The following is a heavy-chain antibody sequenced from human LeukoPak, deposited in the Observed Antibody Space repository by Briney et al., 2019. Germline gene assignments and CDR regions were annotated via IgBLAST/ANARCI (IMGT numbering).Heavy chain of an antibody. Sequence: SETLSLTCTVSGGSISSGGYYWSWIRQHPGKGLEWIGSIYYGGSTYYNPSLKSRVTISVDTSNNQFSLKVSSVTAADTAVYYCARDAGHQLSRRNYYAMDVWGQGTTVTVSS. J-gene: IGHJ6*02. CDR3: ARDAGHQLSRRNYYAMDV. CDR1: GGSISSGGYY. CDR2: IYYGGST. D-gene: IGHD2-2*01. V-gene: IGHV4-39*07.